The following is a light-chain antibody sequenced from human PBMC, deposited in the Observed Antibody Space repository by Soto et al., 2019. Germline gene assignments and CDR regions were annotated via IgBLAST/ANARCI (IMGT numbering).Light chain of an antibody. CDR3: CSYAGSSTFPYV. CDR2: EVS. Sequence: QSELTQPASLSVSPGQSITISCTGTSSDVGSYNLVSWYQHHPGKAPKLMIYEVSKRPSGVSNRFSGSKSGNTASLTISGLQAEDEADYYCCSYAGSSTFPYVFGTGTKVTVL. J-gene: IGLJ1*01. CDR1: SSDVGSYNL. V-gene: IGLV2-23*02.